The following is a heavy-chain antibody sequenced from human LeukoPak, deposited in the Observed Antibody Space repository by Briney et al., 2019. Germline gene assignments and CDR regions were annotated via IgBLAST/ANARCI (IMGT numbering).Heavy chain of an antibody. CDR1: GFTFSMYW. Sequence: GGSLRLSCAASGFTFSMYWMTWVRQAPGKGLEWVANMKQDGSEEYYVDSVKGRFTISRDNAKNSLYLQMNSLRAEDTAVYFCARVESGYSYATDCLNVWGQGTTVTVSS. D-gene: IGHD5-18*01. J-gene: IGHJ6*02. CDR3: ARVESGYSYATDCLNV. V-gene: IGHV3-7*01. CDR2: MKQDGSEE.